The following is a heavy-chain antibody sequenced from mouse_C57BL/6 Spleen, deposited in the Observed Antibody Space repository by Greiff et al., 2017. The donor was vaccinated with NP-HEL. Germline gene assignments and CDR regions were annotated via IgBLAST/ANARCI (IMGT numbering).Heavy chain of an antibody. CDR2: IRNKANGYTT. V-gene: IGHV7-3*01. Sequence: EVQLQESGGGLVQPGGSLSLSCAASGFTFTDYYMSWVRQPPGKALEWLGFIRNKANGYTTEYSASVKGRFTISRDTSQSILYLQMNALRDEDSATSYCASYSYGYDGGWSYFDYWGQGTTLTVSS. J-gene: IGHJ2*01. D-gene: IGHD2-2*01. CDR1: GFTFTDYY. CDR3: ASYSYGYDGGWSYFDY.